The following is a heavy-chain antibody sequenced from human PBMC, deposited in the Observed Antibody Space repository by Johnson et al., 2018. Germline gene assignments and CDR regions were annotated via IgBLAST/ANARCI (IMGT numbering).Heavy chain of an antibody. CDR2: IYYSGST. V-gene: IGHV4-30-4*01. D-gene: IGHD3-10*01. CDR1: GGSISSGDYS. Sequence: QVQLRESGPGLVKPSQTLSLTCTVSGGSISSGDYSWSWIRQPPGKGLEWIGYIYYSGSTYYTPSLKSRVTISVDTSKTKFCLKLTSGTAADTAGYYCARVTMVRGAPDAFDIWGQGTMVTVSS. CDR3: ARVTMVRGAPDAFDI. J-gene: IGHJ3*02.